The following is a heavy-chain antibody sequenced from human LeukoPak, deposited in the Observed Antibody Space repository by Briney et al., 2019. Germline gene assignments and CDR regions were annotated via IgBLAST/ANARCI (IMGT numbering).Heavy chain of an antibody. D-gene: IGHD3-3*02. CDR1: GFTFSSYA. V-gene: IGHV3-30-3*01. CDR3: ASASFLEWLLLQW. CDR2: ISYDGSNK. J-gene: IGHJ4*02. Sequence: PGGSLRLSCAASGFTFSSYAMHWVRQAPGKGLEWVAVISYDGSNKYYADSVKGRFTISRDNSKNTLYLQMNSLRAEDTAVYYCASASFLEWLLLQWWGQGTLVTVSS.